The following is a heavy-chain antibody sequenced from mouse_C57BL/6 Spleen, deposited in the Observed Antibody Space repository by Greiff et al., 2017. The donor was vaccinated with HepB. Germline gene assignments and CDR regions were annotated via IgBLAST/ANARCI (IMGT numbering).Heavy chain of an antibody. D-gene: IGHD2-4*01. V-gene: IGHV1-55*01. Sequence: QVQLKQPGAELVKPGASVKMSCKASGYTFTSYWITWVKQRPGQGLEWIGDIYPGSGSTNYNEKFKSKATLTVDTSSSTAYMQLSSLTSEDSAVYYCARNYDYEGWFAYWGQGTLVTVSA. J-gene: IGHJ3*01. CDR3: ARNYDYEGWFAY. CDR2: IYPGSGST. CDR1: GYTFTSYW.